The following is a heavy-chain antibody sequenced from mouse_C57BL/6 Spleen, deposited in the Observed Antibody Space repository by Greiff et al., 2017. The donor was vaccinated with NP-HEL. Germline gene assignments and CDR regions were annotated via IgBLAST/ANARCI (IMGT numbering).Heavy chain of an antibody. V-gene: IGHV5-6*01. Sequence: EVQLVESGGDLVKPGASLKLSCAASGFTFSSYGMSWVRQTPDQRLEWVATISSGGSYTYYPDSVKGRFTITRDNAKNTLYLQMSSLKSEDTAMYYCARGGDYDGENAMDYWGQGTSVTVSS. D-gene: IGHD2-4*01. CDR3: ARGGDYDGENAMDY. J-gene: IGHJ4*01. CDR2: ISSGGSYT. CDR1: GFTFSSYG.